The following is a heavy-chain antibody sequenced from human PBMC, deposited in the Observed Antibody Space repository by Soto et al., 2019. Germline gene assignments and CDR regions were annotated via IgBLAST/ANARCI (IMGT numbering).Heavy chain of an antibody. V-gene: IGHV3-30*03. Sequence: QVRLVESGGGVVQPRRSLRLSCAASGFNFGVFGMHWVRQAPGKGLEWLSVLSYEGSEEYYADSVRGRFTISRDNSKKTLFLQMASLRFDDTGSFYCALPRGSSLLGGAGPGFESGGQGTLVTVS. D-gene: IGHD3-16*01. CDR3: ALPRGSSLLGGAGPGFES. CDR1: GFNFGVFG. CDR2: LSYEGSEE. J-gene: IGHJ4*02.